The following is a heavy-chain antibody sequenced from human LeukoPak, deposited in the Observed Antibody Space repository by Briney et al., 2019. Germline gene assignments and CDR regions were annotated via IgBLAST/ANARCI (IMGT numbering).Heavy chain of an antibody. Sequence: ASVKVSCKASGYTFSSSYMHWVRQAPGQRLEWMGIINPSVGSTAYAHQFQGRVTMTRDTSTSTVYMEVSSLRSEDTAVYYCARDLVRCSGGSCYPQYYFDYWGQGTLVTVSS. D-gene: IGHD2-15*01. CDR2: INPSVGST. CDR3: ARDLVRCSGGSCYPQYYFDY. CDR1: GYTFSSSY. J-gene: IGHJ4*02. V-gene: IGHV1-46*01.